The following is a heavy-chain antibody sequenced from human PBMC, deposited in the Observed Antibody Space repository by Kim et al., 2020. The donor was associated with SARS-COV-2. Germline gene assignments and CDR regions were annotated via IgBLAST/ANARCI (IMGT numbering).Heavy chain of an antibody. V-gene: IGHV3-30*18. Sequence: GGSLRLSCAASGFTFSSYGMHWVRQAPGKGLEWVAVISYDGSNKYYADSVKGRFTISRDNSKNTLYLQMNSLRAEDTAVYYCAKAWIKCSGGSCPLDYWG. CDR1: GFTFSSYG. J-gene: IGHJ4*01. D-gene: IGHD2-15*01. CDR2: ISYDGSNK. CDR3: AKAWIKCSGGSCPLDY.